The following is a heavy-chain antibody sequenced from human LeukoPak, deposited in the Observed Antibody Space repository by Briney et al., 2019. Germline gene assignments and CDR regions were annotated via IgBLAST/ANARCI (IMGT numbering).Heavy chain of an antibody. CDR3: AREAGDSSGWYVAYYFDY. CDR2: ISYDGSNK. CDR1: GFTFSSYA. D-gene: IGHD6-19*01. J-gene: IGHJ4*02. V-gene: IGHV3-30-3*01. Sequence: SGGSLRLSCAASGFTFSSYAMHWVRQAPGKGLEWVAVISYDGSNKYYADSVKGRFTISRDNSKNTLYLQMNSLRAEDTAVYYCAREAGDSSGWYVAYYFDYWGQGTLVTVSS.